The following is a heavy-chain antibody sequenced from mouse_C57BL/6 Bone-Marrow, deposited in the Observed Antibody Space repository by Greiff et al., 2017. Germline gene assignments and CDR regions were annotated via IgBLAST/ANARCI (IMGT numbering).Heavy chain of an antibody. J-gene: IGHJ3*01. V-gene: IGHV1-62-2*01. CDR3: SRHGPLAWFAY. Sequence: QVQLQQSGAELVQPGASVKLSCKASGYTFTEYTIHWVKQRSGQGLEWLGWFYPGSGSIKNNENFTEKAILTADNYSRAVYMELSRMPSEDSAVYFCSRHGPLAWFAYWGQGTLVTVSA. CDR1: GYTFTEYT. CDR2: FYPGSGSI.